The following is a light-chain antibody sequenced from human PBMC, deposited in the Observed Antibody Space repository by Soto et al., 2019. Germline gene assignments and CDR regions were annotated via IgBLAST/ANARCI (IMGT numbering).Light chain of an antibody. CDR2: DAS. Sequence: NLSAFVGESVTITCRASQSITGWLAWYQQKPGKAPKLLIYDASSLEVGVPSRFSGSGSGTEFTLTISSLQPDDFATYYCHHYTRTFGQGTKVDIK. CDR3: HHYTRT. J-gene: IGKJ1*01. V-gene: IGKV1-5*01. CDR1: QSITGW.